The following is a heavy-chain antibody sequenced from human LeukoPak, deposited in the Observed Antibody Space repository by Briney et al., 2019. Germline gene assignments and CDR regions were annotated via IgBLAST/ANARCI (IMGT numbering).Heavy chain of an antibody. CDR2: ISGSGGRT. Sequence: PGGSLRLSCAASGFTFSSYAMSWVRQAPGKGLEWVSAISGSGGRTYYADSVRGRFTISRDNSKNTVYVQMNSLRAEDVAIYFCVVVSYCADDGYDYWGQGTLVTVSS. D-gene: IGHD2-21*02. CDR1: GFTFSSYA. CDR3: VVVSYCADDGYDY. V-gene: IGHV3-23*01. J-gene: IGHJ4*02.